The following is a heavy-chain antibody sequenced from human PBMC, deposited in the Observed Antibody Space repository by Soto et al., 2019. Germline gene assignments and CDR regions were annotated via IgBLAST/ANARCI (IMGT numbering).Heavy chain of an antibody. D-gene: IGHD3-3*01. CDR3: ARDVGPVTIFGEALSGYFDF. V-gene: IGHV3-7*03. J-gene: IGHJ4*02. CDR2: IKEDGSER. Sequence: EVQLVESGGGLVQPGGSLRLSCAVSGFSFGNYWMSWVRQAPGKGLEWLASIKEDGSERYYLDSVKGRFTISRDNAKDSLSLQTNSLRGEDTAFYYCARDVGPVTIFGEALSGYFDFWGQGTLVTVSS. CDR1: GFSFGNYW.